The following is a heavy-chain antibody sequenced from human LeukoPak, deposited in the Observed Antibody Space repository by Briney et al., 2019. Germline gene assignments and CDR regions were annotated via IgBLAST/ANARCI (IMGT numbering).Heavy chain of an antibody. D-gene: IGHD3-22*01. CDR1: GFTFSSYA. CDR2: IFGSGGST. CDR3: ARRPRDTSGYYLGAFHD. V-gene: IGHV3-23*01. Sequence: PGGSLRLSCAASGFTFSSYAMYWVRQAPGKGLEWVSGIFGSGGSTHYADSVKGRFTVSRDNSQNTLFLHMSSLRAEDTAVYFCARRPRDTSGYYLGAFHDWGQGTTVTVSS. J-gene: IGHJ3*01.